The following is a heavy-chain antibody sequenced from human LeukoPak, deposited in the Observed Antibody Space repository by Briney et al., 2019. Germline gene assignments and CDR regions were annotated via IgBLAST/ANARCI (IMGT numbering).Heavy chain of an antibody. CDR2: ISSSGSTI. CDR3: AGASFVGATRYHDAFDI. CDR1: GFTFSDYY. Sequence: GGSLRLSCXASGFTFSDYYMSWIREAPGKGLEGASYISSSGSTIYYADSVKGRCTISRDNAKNSLYLQMNSLRAEDTAVDYCAGASFVGATRYHDAFDIWGQGTMVTVSS. J-gene: IGHJ3*02. D-gene: IGHD1-26*01. V-gene: IGHV3-11*04.